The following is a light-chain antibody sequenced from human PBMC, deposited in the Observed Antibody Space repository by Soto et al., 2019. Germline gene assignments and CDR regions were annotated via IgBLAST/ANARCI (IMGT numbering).Light chain of an antibody. CDR2: AAS. V-gene: IGKV1-39*01. Sequence: DIQMTQSPSSLSASVGDRVTITCRASQSISGFLNWYQRKAGKAPELLIYAASSLQSGVPSRFSGSGSGTDFTLTISSLQPEDFATYYCQQSYSTPRTLGQGTKVDIK. CDR3: QQSYSTPRT. CDR1: QSISGF. J-gene: IGKJ1*01.